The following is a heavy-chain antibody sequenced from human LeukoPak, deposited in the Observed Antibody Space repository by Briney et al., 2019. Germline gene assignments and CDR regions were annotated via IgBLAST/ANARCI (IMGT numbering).Heavy chain of an antibody. V-gene: IGHV1-46*01. CDR3: ARVGLDNTGWHISWFDP. CDR2: INPSGGST. D-gene: IGHD6-19*01. CDR1: GYTFTSYY. Sequence: ASVKVSCKASGYTFTSYYMHWVRQAPGQGLEWMGIINPSGGSTSYAQKFQGRVTMTRDTSTSTVYMELSSLRSEDTAIYYCARVGLDNTGWHISWFDPWGQGTLVTVSS. J-gene: IGHJ5*02.